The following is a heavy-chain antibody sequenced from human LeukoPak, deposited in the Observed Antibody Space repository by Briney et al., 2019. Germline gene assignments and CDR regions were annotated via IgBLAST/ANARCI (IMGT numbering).Heavy chain of an antibody. D-gene: IGHD6-19*01. V-gene: IGHV7-4-1*02. Sequence: ASVKVSCKASGYTFTSYAMNWVRQAPGQGLEWMGWINTNTGNPTYAQGFTGRFVFSLDTSVSTAYLQVSSLKAEDTAVYYCASWYSSGHEAFDIWGQGTMVTVSS. CDR3: ASWYSSGHEAFDI. J-gene: IGHJ3*02. CDR2: INTNTGNP. CDR1: GYTFTSYA.